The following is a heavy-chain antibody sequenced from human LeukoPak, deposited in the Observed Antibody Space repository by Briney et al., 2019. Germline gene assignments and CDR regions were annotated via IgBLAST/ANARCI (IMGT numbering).Heavy chain of an antibody. CDR3: AKDGETYYDTYYFDN. D-gene: IGHD3-3*01. Sequence: GGSLRLSCAVSGFTFSSYGMHWVRQAPGTGLEWVAVIWYDGSNKYYADSVKGRFTISRDNSKNTLYLQMNSLRAEDTAVYYCAKDGETYYDTYYFDNWGQGTLVTVSS. CDR2: IWYDGSNK. CDR1: GFTFSSYG. V-gene: IGHV3-33*06. J-gene: IGHJ4*02.